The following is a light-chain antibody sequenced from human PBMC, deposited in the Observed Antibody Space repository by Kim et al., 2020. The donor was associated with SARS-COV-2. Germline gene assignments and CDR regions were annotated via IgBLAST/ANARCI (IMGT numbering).Light chain of an antibody. CDR2: GAS. CDR3: QQSYTAPRT. Sequence: VSFGDRVTITCRASQSISYFLNWYQQRPGKAPKLLIYGASTLHGGVPSRFSGSGSGTDFTLTISSLQPEDFATYYCQQSYTAPRTFGQGTKVDIK. V-gene: IGKV1-39*01. CDR1: QSISYF. J-gene: IGKJ1*01.